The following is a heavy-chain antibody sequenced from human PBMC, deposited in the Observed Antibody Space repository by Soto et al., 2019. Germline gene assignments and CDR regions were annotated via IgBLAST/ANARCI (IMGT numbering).Heavy chain of an antibody. CDR1: GGSISSGGYY. V-gene: IGHV4-31*03. CDR3: ARSGARGSSSWYVPTGYYYGMDV. J-gene: IGHJ6*02. D-gene: IGHD6-13*01. CDR2: IYYSGST. Sequence: QVQLQESGPGLVKPSQTLSLTCTVSGGSISSGGYYWSWIRQHPGKGLEWIGYIYYSGSTYYNPSLKSRVTISVDTSKNQFSLKLSSVTAADTAVYYCARSGARGSSSWYVPTGYYYGMDVWGQGTTVTVSS.